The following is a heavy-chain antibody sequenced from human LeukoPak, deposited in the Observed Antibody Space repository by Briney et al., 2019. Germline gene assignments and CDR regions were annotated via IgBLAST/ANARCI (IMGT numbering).Heavy chain of an antibody. J-gene: IGHJ5*02. V-gene: IGHV3-7*01. CDR1: GFTFSSYW. CDR3: VRDFGRLSWFYP. D-gene: IGHD3-10*01. Sequence: GGSLRLSCAASGFTFSSYWMAWVRQAPGKGLEWVANINQGGSQKFYVDSVKGRFTISRDNAKNSLYLQMNSRRAEDTAVYFCVRDFGRLSWFYPWREGTLVTVSS. CDR2: INQGGSQK.